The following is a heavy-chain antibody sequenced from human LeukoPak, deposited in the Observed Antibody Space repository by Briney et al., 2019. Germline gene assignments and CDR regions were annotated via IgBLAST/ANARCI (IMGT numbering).Heavy chain of an antibody. J-gene: IGHJ4*02. CDR3: AKDPRWVAAAGYGVPLYYFDY. D-gene: IGHD6-13*01. CDR1: GFTFSSYA. V-gene: IGHV3-23*01. Sequence: GGSQRLSCAASGFTFSSYAMSWVRQAPGKGLEWVSAISGSGGSTYYADSVKGRFTISRDNSKNTLYLQMNSLRAEDTAVYYCAKDPRWVAAAGYGVPLYYFDYWGQGTLVTVSS. CDR2: ISGSGGST.